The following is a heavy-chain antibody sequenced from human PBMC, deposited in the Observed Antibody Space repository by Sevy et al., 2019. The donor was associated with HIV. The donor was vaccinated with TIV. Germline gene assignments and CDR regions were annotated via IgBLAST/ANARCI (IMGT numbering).Heavy chain of an antibody. V-gene: IGHV1-18*01. D-gene: IGHD2-15*01. CDR1: GYTFTSYG. CDR3: ARDLRYCSGGSCYSSVNLSY. J-gene: IGHJ4*02. Sequence: ASVKVSCKASGYTFTSYGISWVRQAPGQGLEWMGWISAYNGNTNYAQKLQGRVTMTTDTSTSTAYMELRSLRSDDTAVYYRARDLRYCSGGSCYSSVNLSYWGQGTLVTVSS. CDR2: ISAYNGNT.